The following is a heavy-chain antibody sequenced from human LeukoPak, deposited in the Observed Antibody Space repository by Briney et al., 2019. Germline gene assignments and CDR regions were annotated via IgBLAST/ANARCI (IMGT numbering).Heavy chain of an antibody. V-gene: IGHV3-66*01. CDR3: ARDGNYYGSGRYKGGFDY. D-gene: IGHD3-10*01. CDR2: IYTGGST. Sequence: GGSLRLSCAASGFAVSSNFMSWVRQAPGKGLEWVSVIYTGGSTYYADAVKGRFTISRDESKNTMYLQMNSLRAEETAAYYCARDGNYYGSGRYKGGFDYWGQGTLVTVSS. J-gene: IGHJ4*02. CDR1: GFAVSSNF.